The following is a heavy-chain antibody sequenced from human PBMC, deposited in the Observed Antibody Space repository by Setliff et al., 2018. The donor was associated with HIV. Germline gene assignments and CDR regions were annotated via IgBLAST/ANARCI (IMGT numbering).Heavy chain of an antibody. V-gene: IGHV1-69*13. D-gene: IGHD3-10*01. CDR2: IVAAFGST. Sequence: GASVKVSCKASGDTFRMDTISWLRQAPGHGPVWMGGIVAAFGSTTYAQKFQGRVRITADASTSTVYMELRSLTPEDTAVYYCARDGSGILRDTFGIWGQGTLVTVSS. CDR1: GDTFRMDT. J-gene: IGHJ3*02. CDR3: ARDGSGILRDTFGI.